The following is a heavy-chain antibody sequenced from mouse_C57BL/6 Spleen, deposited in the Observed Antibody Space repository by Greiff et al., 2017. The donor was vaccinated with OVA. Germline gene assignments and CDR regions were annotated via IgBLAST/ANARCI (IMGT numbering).Heavy chain of an antibody. J-gene: IGHJ4*01. CDR1: GYTFTSYW. Sequence: VQLQQPGAELVKPGASVKLSCKASGYTFTSYWMHWVKQRPGQGLEWIGMIHPNSGSTNYNEKFKSKATLTVDKSSSTAYMQLSSLTSEDAAVYYCARSPSYYYAMDYWGQGTSGTVSS. CDR3: ARSPSYYYAMDY. V-gene: IGHV1-64*01. CDR2: IHPNSGST.